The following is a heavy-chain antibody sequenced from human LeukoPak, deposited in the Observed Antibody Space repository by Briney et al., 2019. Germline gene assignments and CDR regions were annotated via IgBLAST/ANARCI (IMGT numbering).Heavy chain of an antibody. CDR1: GGSISSYY. V-gene: IGHV4-59*01. D-gene: IGHD3-3*01. Sequence: SETLSLTCTVSGGSISSYYWSWIRQPPGKGLEWIGYIYYSGCTNYNPSLKSRVTISVDTSKNQFSLKLSSVTAADTAVYYCARVSSLDDFWSGYPSYNWFDPWGQGTLVTVSS. J-gene: IGHJ5*02. CDR3: ARVSSLDDFWSGYPSYNWFDP. CDR2: IYYSGCT.